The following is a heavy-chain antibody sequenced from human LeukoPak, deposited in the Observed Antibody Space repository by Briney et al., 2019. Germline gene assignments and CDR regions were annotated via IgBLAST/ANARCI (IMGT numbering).Heavy chain of an antibody. V-gene: IGHV5-51*01. D-gene: IGHD3-22*01. CDR1: GYSFTTYW. J-gene: IGHJ4*02. CDR3: ARHPTDYYDSSGYFSDY. CDR2: IYPGDSET. Sequence: GESLKISCKGSGYSFTTYWIGWVRQMPGKGLEWMGGIYPGDSETRYSPSFQGQVTISADKSISTAYLQSSSLKASDPAMYYCARHPTDYYDSSGYFSDYWGQGTLVTVSS.